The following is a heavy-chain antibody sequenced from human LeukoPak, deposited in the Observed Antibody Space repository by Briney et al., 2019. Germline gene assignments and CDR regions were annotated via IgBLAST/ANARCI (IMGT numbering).Heavy chain of an antibody. V-gene: IGHV4-34*01. D-gene: IGHD6-6*01. CDR2: INHSGST. CDR1: GGSFRGYY. CDR3: ARGRGRSSSKGGDY. Sequence: SETLSLTCAVYGGSFRGYYWSWIRQPPGKGLEWIGEINHSGSTNYNPSLKSRVTISVDTSKNQFSLKLSSVTAADTAVYYCARGRGRSSSKGGDYWGQGTLVTVSS. J-gene: IGHJ4*02.